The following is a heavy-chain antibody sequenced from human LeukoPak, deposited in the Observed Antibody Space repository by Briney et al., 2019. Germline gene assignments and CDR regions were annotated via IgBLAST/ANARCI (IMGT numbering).Heavy chain of an antibody. V-gene: IGHV4-39*01. CDR2: INYYGSP. D-gene: IGHD1-26*01. CDR1: GGSFSSSSYY. CDR3: ARLVGIADYFDY. J-gene: IGHJ4*02. Sequence: SETLSLTCSVSGGSFSSSSYYWGWIRQPPGKGLEWIGSINYYGSPHYNPSLKSRVTISVDTSKNQFSLKLSSVTAADTAVYYCARLVGIADYFDYWGQGTLVTVSS.